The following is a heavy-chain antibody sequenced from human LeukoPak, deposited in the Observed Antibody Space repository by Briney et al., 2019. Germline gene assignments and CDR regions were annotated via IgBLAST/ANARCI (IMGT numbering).Heavy chain of an antibody. CDR3: AKGKTVAGVLEY. V-gene: IGHV3-23*01. CDR2: TSARGANT. CDR1: GFTFSSYA. Sequence: GGSLRLSCAASGFTFSSYAMSRVRQAPGRGLEWVSATSARGANTFYSDSVKGRFTISRDSSENTLYLQMNTLKVDDTAVYYCAKGKTVAGVLEYWGQGVLVTVSS. D-gene: IGHD6-19*01. J-gene: IGHJ4*02.